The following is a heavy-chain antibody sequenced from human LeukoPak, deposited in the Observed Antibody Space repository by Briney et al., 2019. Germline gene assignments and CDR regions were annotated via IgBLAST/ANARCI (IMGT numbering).Heavy chain of an antibody. J-gene: IGHJ5*02. CDR2: IYWDDDK. CDR1: GISLTTPGVG. Sequence: SGPTLVRPTQTLTLTCTLSGISLTTPGVGVAWVRQPPGKALEWLALIYWDDDKRHSPSLKSRVSIAQDTSKNHVVLTMSNMKPEDTATYSCAYRRPADGPLTDWFDAWGQGTLVIVSS. V-gene: IGHV2-5*02. D-gene: IGHD6-13*01. CDR3: AYRRPADGPLTDWFDA.